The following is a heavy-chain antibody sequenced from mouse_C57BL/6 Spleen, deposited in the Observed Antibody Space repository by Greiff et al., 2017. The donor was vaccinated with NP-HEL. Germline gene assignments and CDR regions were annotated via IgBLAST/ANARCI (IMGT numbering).Heavy chain of an antibody. CDR3: ARNYGNLGWFAY. D-gene: IGHD2-1*01. J-gene: IGHJ3*01. V-gene: IGHV1-82*01. CDR1: GYAFSSSW. Sequence: VQLQESGPELVKPGASVKISCKASGYAFSSSWMNWVKQRPGKGLEWIGRIYPGDGDTNYNGKFKGKATLTADKSSSTAYMQLSSLTSEDSAVYFCARNYGNLGWFAYWGQGTLVTVSA. CDR2: IYPGDGDT.